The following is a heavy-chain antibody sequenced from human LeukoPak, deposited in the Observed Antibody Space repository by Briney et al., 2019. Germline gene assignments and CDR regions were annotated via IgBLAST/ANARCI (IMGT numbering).Heavy chain of an antibody. CDR2: ISSSGSTI. Sequence: GGPLRLSCAASGFTFSDYYMSWIRQAPGKGLEWVSYISSSGSTIYYADSVKGRFTISRDNAKNSLYLQMNSLRAEDTAVYYCAREYNDYGASFDYWGQGTLVTVSS. V-gene: IGHV3-11*01. J-gene: IGHJ4*02. CDR1: GFTFSDYY. CDR3: AREYNDYGASFDY. D-gene: IGHD4-17*01.